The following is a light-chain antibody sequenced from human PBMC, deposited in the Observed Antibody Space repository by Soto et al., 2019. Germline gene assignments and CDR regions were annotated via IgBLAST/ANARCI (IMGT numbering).Light chain of an antibody. J-gene: IGLJ1*01. Sequence: QSSLTQPRSVSGSPGRSVTISCTGTSSDVGTYDFVSWYQQHPGKAPRLMIFDVSERPSGVPDRFSGSKSGNTASLTISGLQAEDEADYYCCLYAVTFYVSGTGTKVTVL. V-gene: IGLV2-11*01. CDR3: CLYAVTFYV. CDR2: DVS. CDR1: SSDVGTYDF.